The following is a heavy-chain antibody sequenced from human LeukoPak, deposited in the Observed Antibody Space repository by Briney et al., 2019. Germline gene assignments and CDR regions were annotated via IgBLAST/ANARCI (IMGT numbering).Heavy chain of an antibody. V-gene: IGHV4-61*01. CDR1: GDSVSSDYF. CDR3: ARGRGSDKGYAFDI. CDR2: TFSTGTN. D-gene: IGHD5-18*01. Sequence: SETLSLTCTVSGDSVSSDYFWGWIRQPPGKGLEWIGNTFSTGTNLYNASLKSRVTITVDTSKNQFSLKLSSVTAADTAVYYCARGRGSDKGYAFDIWGQGTMVTVSS. J-gene: IGHJ3*02.